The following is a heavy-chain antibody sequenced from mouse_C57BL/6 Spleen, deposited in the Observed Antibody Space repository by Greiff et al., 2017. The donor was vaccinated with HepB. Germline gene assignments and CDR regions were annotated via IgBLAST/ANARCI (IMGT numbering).Heavy chain of an antibody. CDR2: INPNNGGT. CDR3: ARSGLLRSGFDV. J-gene: IGHJ1*03. V-gene: IGHV1-26*01. CDR1: GYTFTDYY. D-gene: IGHD1-1*01. Sequence: EVQLQQSGPELVKPGASVKISCKASGYTFTDYYMNWVKQSHGKSLEWIGDINPNNGGTSYNQKFKGKATLTVDKSSSTAYMELRSLTSEDSAVYYCARSGLLRSGFDVWGTGTTVTVSS.